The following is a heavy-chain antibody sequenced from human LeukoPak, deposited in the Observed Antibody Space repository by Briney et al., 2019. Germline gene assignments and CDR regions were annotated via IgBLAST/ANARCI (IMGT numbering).Heavy chain of an antibody. D-gene: IGHD4-17*01. J-gene: IGHJ4*02. Sequence: ASVKVSCKASGYTFTSYYMHWWRQAPGQGLEWMGIINPSGGSTSYAQKFQGRVTMTRDTSTSTVYMELSSLRSEDTAVYYCTREVDDYGDYGVPPLLNYFDYWGQGTLVTVSS. V-gene: IGHV1-46*03. CDR3: TREVDDYGDYGVPPLLNYFDY. CDR1: GYTFTSYY. CDR2: INPSGGST.